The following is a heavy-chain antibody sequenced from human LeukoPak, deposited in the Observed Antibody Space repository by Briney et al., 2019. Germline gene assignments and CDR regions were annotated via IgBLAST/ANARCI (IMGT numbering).Heavy chain of an antibody. CDR3: ARVTDYYYDTSGYYV. Sequence: ASVKVSCKASGYTFTSYGISWVRQAPGQGLEWMGWISAYNGNTNYAQKLQGRVTMTTDTSTSTAYMELSRLKSDDTAVYYCARVTDYYYDTSGYYVWGQGTLVTVSS. V-gene: IGHV1-18*01. CDR1: GYTFTSYG. J-gene: IGHJ4*02. CDR2: ISAYNGNT. D-gene: IGHD3-22*01.